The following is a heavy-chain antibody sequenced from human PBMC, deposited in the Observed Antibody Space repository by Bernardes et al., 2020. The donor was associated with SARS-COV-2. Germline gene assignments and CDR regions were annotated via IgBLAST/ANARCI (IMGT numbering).Heavy chain of an antibody. D-gene: IGHD2-2*01. CDR1: GFTFSSYA. V-gene: IGHV3-23*01. Sequence: GGSLRLSRAASGFTFSSYAMSWVRQAPGKGLEWVSAISGSGGSTYYADSVKGRFTISRDNSKNTLYLQMNSLRAEDTAVYYCAKFGSVVPAAIGDAFDIWGQGTMVTVSS. J-gene: IGHJ3*02. CDR2: ISGSGGST. CDR3: AKFGSVVPAAIGDAFDI.